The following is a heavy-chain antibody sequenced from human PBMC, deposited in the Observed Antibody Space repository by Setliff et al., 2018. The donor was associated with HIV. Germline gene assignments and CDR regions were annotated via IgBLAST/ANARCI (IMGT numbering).Heavy chain of an antibody. CDR1: GGSISSYY. J-gene: IGHJ3*02. Sequence: ASETLSLTCTVSGGSISSYYWSWIRQPPGKGLEWIGYIYYSGSTNYNPSLKSRVTISVDTSKNQFSLKLSSVTAADTAVYYCARGEAYCGGDCSNDAFDIWGQGTMVTVSS. D-gene: IGHD2-21*02. CDR3: ARGEAYCGGDCSNDAFDI. V-gene: IGHV4-59*01. CDR2: IYYSGST.